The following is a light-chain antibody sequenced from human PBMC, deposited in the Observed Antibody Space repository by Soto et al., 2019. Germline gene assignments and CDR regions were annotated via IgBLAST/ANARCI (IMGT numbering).Light chain of an antibody. CDR2: KAS. J-gene: IGKJ1*01. CDR1: QSINNW. Sequence: DIQMTQSPSTLSASVGDRVTITCRASQSINNWLAWYQQKPGKAPKLLIYKASSLESGVPSRFSGSGSGTEFTLTISSLQADDFAAYYCQQYNSYPETFGQGTKVEVK. V-gene: IGKV1-5*03. CDR3: QQYNSYPET.